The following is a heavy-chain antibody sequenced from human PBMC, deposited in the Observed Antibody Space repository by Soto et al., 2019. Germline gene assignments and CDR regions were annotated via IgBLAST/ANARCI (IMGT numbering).Heavy chain of an antibody. J-gene: IGHJ5*02. Sequence: SGPTLVNPTQTLTLTCTFSGFSLSTSGVGVGWIRQPPGKALEWLALIYWNDDKRYSPSLKSRLTITKDTPKNQVVLTMTNMDPVDTATYYCAHSSLGWLLGYYNWFDPWGHGTLVTVSS. CDR3: AHSSLGWLLGYYNWFDP. CDR1: GFSLSTSGVG. V-gene: IGHV2-5*01. CDR2: IYWNDDK. D-gene: IGHD3-22*01.